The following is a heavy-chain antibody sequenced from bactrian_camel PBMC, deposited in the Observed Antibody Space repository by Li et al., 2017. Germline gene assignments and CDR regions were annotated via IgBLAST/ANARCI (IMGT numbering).Heavy chain of an antibody. D-gene: IGHD6*01. CDR1: QDASNTYC. CDR2: IQDGTT. V-gene: IGHV3S55*01. J-gene: IGHJ4*01. Sequence: QLVESGGGSVQAGGSLRLSCVGPQDASNTYCMAWFRQVSGKEREGVATIQDGTTYYADSLKGRFTISHDNAKNTLYLQMNSLKPEDTAMYYCAASTTYGNGWCARDYDYWGQGTQVTVS. CDR3: AASTTYGNGWCARDYDY.